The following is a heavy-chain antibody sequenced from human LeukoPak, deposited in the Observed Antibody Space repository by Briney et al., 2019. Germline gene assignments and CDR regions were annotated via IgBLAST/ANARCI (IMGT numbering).Heavy chain of an antibody. D-gene: IGHD6-19*01. J-gene: IGHJ4*02. CDR3: AKSRGVAGFDY. Sequence: GGSLRLSCAASGFTFSSYEMSWVRQAPGKGLEWVSAISGSGDSTYYADSVKGRFTISRDNSKNTLYLQMNSLRAEDTAVYYCAKSRGVAGFDYWGQGTLVTVSS. V-gene: IGHV3-23*01. CDR2: ISGSGDST. CDR1: GFTFSSYE.